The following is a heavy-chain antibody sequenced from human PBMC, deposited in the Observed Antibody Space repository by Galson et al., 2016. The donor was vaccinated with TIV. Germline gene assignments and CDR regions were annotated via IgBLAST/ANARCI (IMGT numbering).Heavy chain of an antibody. CDR2: ISYDGS. V-gene: IGHV3-30-3*01. CDR1: GFTFGSYA. CDR3: ARDRSGYELDY. D-gene: IGHD5-12*01. Sequence: SLRLSCAASGFTFGSYALHWVRQAPGRGLEWVAVISYDGSNYADSVKGRFIISRDKSKNTLYLEINSLRAEDTAVYYCARDRSGYELDYWGQGTLVTVSS. J-gene: IGHJ4*02.